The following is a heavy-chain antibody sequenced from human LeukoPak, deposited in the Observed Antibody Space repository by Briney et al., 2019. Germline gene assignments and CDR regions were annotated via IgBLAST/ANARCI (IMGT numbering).Heavy chain of an antibody. CDR2: ISASGGST. J-gene: IGHJ5*02. V-gene: IGHV3-23*01. D-gene: IGHD2-2*02. CDR3: AKGGVGYCSSTSCSTAPFDP. CDR1: GFTFSSYA. Sequence: GGSLRLSCAASGFTFSSYAMSWVRQAPEKGLEWVSGISASGGSTYYADSVKGRFTISRDNSKNTLYLQMNSLRAEDTGVYYCAKGGVGYCSSTSCSTAPFDPWGQGTQVTVSS.